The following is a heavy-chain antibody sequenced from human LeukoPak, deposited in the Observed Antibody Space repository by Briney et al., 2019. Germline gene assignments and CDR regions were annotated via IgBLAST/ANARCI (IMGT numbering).Heavy chain of an antibody. CDR3: ARDLYGEVLDY. Sequence: GSLILSCAASGFTFSSYAMHWVRQAPGKGLEWVAVISYDGSNKYYADSVKGRFTISRDNSKNTLYLQMNSLRAEDTAVYYCARDLYGEVLDYWGQGTLATVSS. D-gene: IGHD4-17*01. CDR2: ISYDGSNK. CDR1: GFTFSSYA. J-gene: IGHJ4*02. V-gene: IGHV3-30*14.